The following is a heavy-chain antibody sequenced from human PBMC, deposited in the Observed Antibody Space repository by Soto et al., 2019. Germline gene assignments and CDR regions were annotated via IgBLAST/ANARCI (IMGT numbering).Heavy chain of an antibody. CDR1: SGSISSSNW. D-gene: IGHD3-9*01. CDR2: IYHSGST. V-gene: IGHV4-4*02. CDR3: ARVPGTRVSGRYFDWLLPHSYYYMDV. Sequence: PSETLSLTCAVSSGSISSSNWWSWVRQPPGKGLEWIGEIYHSGSTNYNPSLKSRVTISVDKSKNQFSLKLSSVTAADTAVYYCARVPGTRVSGRYFDWLLPHSYYYMDVWGKGTTVTVSS. J-gene: IGHJ6*03.